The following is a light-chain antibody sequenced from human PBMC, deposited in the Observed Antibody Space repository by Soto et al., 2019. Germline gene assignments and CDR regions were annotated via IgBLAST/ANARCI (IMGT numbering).Light chain of an antibody. CDR2: GAS. J-gene: IGKJ1*01. Sequence: EIVLTQSPGTLSLSPGERATLPCRASQSVSNNYLAWYQQKPGQAPRLLIYGASSRATGIPDRFSGSGSGTDFTLTISRLEPEDFAVYYCQQYGSSPPEKTFGQGTKVEIK. CDR1: QSVSNNY. V-gene: IGKV3-20*01. CDR3: QQYGSSPPEKT.